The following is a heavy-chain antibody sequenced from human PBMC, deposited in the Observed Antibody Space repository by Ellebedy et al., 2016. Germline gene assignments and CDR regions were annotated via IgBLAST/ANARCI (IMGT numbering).Heavy chain of an antibody. V-gene: IGHV3-9*01. CDR2: ISWNSGSI. CDR3: AKDGMKNAFDI. CDR1: GFTFDDYA. Sequence: GGSLRLXXAASGFTFDDYAMHWVRQAPGKGLEWVSGISWNSGSIGYADSVKGRFTISRDNAKNSLYLQMNSLRAEDTALYYCAKDGMKNAFDIWGQGTMVTVSS. J-gene: IGHJ3*02.